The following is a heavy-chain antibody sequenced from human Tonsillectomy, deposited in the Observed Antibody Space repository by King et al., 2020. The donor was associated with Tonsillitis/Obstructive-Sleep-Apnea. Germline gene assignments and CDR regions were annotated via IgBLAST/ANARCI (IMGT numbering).Heavy chain of an antibody. J-gene: IGHJ4*02. Sequence: QLQESGPGLVKPSETLSLTCTVSGGSISSYYWSWIRQPAGKGLEWIGRTYTSGSTNYNPSLKSRVTMSVNTSTKQFSLKLSSVTAADTAVYYCARGPEYYDFWSGYHDYWGQGTLVTVSS. D-gene: IGHD3-3*01. CDR1: GGSISSYY. V-gene: IGHV4-4*07. CDR2: TYTSGST. CDR3: ARGPEYYDFWSGYHDY.